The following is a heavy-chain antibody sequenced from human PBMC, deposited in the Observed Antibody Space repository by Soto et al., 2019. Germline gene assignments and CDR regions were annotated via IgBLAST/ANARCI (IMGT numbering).Heavy chain of an antibody. V-gene: IGHV3-9*01. D-gene: IGHD2-8*02. CDR1: GFNFDDCA. CDR2: ISWNSVTK. J-gene: IGHJ4*02. CDR3: AKATTQLVEPFFDL. Sequence: GGSLRLSCVGTGFNFDDCAMHWIRQAPGKGLEWVASISWNSVTKNYADSVKGRFTISRDNARNSLHLQINTLRTDDTALYFCAKATTQLVEPFFDLWGQGSLVTVSS.